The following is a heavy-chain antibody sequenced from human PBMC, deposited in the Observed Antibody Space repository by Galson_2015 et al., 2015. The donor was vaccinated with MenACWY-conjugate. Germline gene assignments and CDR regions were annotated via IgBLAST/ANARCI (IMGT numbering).Heavy chain of an antibody. CDR1: GDTFTRDA. J-gene: IGHJ4*02. CDR2: VSTNPGNA. Sequence: AVKVSYKACGDTFTRDAVSWVRLDPGQGLVWLGWVSTNPGNATDDQGFTGRFLFALDTSVRTAYLQISSLKAEDTAVYYGVRNTNQRATTAPKGWLGDWGQGTLVTVSS. V-gene: IGHV7-4-1*02. CDR3: VRNTNQRATTAPKGWLGD. D-gene: IGHD1-26*01.